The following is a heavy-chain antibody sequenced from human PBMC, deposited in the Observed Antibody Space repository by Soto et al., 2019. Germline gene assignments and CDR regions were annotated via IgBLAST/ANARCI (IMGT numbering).Heavy chain of an antibody. V-gene: IGHV4-59*01. Sequence: QVQLQESGPGLVKPSETLSLTCTVSGGSISSYYWSWIRQPPGKGLEWIGYIYYSGSTNYNPSLKSRVTISVDTSKNQFSLKLSSVTAADTAVYYCARVVNMVRGVIIPYFDYCGQGTLVTVSS. CDR2: IYYSGST. CDR1: GGSISSYY. J-gene: IGHJ4*02. D-gene: IGHD3-10*01. CDR3: ARVVNMVRGVIIPYFDY.